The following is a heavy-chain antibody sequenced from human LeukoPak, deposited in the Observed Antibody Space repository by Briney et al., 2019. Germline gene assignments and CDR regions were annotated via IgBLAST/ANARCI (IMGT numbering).Heavy chain of an antibody. D-gene: IGHD6-13*01. V-gene: IGHV3-21*01. J-gene: IGHJ5*02. Sequence: GGSLRLSCAASGFTFSSYSMNWVRQAPGKGLEWVSSISSSSSYIYYADSVKGRFTISRDNAKNSLYLQMNSLRAEDTAVYYCARDLHSSSWLANWFDPWGQGTLVTVSS. CDR2: ISSSSSYI. CDR1: GFTFSSYS. CDR3: ARDLHSSSWLANWFDP.